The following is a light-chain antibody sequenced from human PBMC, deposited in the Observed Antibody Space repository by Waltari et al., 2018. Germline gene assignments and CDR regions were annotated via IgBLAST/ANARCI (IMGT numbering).Light chain of an antibody. Sequence: DIVMTQSPDSLAVSLGERATINCKSSQSVLYSSNNKNYLAWYQQKPGQPPKLLIYWASTRESGVPDRLSGSESGTDFTLTISSLQAEDVAVYYCQQYYTTPRTFGQGTKVEIK. J-gene: IGKJ1*01. CDR2: WAS. CDR1: QSVLYSSNNKNY. V-gene: IGKV4-1*01. CDR3: QQYYTTPRT.